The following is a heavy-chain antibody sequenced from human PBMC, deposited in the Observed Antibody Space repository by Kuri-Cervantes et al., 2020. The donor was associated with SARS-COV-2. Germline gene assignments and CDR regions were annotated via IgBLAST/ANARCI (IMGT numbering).Heavy chain of an antibody. Sequence: ASVKVSCKASGYTFSGGYYMYWARQAPGQGLEWMGWINPNSGGTNYAQKFQGWVTMTRDTSISTAYMELSRLRSDDTAVYYCARGMVRGVIQYYYYGMDVWGQGTTVTVSS. D-gene: IGHD3-10*01. J-gene: IGHJ6*02. CDR1: GYTFSGGYY. CDR2: INPNSGGT. CDR3: ARGMVRGVIQYYYYGMDV. V-gene: IGHV1-2*04.